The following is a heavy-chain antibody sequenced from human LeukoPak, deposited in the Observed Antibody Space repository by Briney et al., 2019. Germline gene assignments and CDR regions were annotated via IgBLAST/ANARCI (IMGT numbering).Heavy chain of an antibody. D-gene: IGHD4-17*01. CDR1: GFTFSSYG. CDR2: ISYDGSNK. CDR3: AKGLPPYDYGFSGYYMDV. J-gene: IGHJ6*03. Sequence: PGGSLRLSCAASGFTFSSYGMHWVRQAPGKGLEWVAVISYDGSNKYYADSVKGRFTISRDNSKNTLYLQMNSLRAEDTAVYYCAKGLPPYDYGFSGYYMDVWGKGTTVTVSS. V-gene: IGHV3-30*18.